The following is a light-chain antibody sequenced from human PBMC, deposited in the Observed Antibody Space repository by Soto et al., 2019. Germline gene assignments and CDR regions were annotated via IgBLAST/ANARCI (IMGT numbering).Light chain of an antibody. CDR1: SSDDGDYNY. Sequence: QSVLTQPPSASGSFGQSVTISCTGTSSDDGDYNYVSWYQQHPGKAPKLMIYEVSERPSGVPDRFSGSKSGNTASLTVSGLQADDEADYYCSSYSGTNYHYVFGTGTKVTVL. CDR2: EVS. CDR3: SSYSGTNYHYV. J-gene: IGLJ1*01. V-gene: IGLV2-8*01.